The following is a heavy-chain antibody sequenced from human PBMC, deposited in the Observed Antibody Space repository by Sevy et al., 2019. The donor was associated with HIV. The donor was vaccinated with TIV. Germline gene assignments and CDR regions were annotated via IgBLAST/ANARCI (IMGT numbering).Heavy chain of an antibody. V-gene: IGHV3-23*01. CDR3: AKELPGYQYDSSGNLDT. Sequence: GGSLRLSCAASGFTFDDYTMHWVRQAPGKGLEWVSGISGSGISIYYAGSVKGRFTISRDNSKNTLILQMNSLRAEDTAIYYCAKELPGYQYDSSGNLDTWGQGRLVTVSS. D-gene: IGHD6-19*01. CDR1: GFTFDDYT. CDR2: ISGSGISI. J-gene: IGHJ5*02.